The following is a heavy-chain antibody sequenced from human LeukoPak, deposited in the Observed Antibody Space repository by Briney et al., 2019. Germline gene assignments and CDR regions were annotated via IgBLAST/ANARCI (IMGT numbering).Heavy chain of an antibody. Sequence: GASVKVSCKASGYTFTSYGISWVRQAPGQGLEWMGWISAYNGNTNYAQKLQGRVTMTTDTSTSTAYMELRSLRSDDTAVYYCARSMITMVRGVIIERNWFDPWGQGTLVTVSS. CDR1: GYTFTSYG. D-gene: IGHD3-10*01. V-gene: IGHV1-18*01. CDR2: ISAYNGNT. CDR3: ARSMITMVRGVIIERNWFDP. J-gene: IGHJ5*02.